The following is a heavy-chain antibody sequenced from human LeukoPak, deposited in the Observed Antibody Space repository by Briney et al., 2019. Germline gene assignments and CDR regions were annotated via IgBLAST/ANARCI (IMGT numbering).Heavy chain of an antibody. D-gene: IGHD5-12*01. Sequence: PSETLSLTCTVSGGSISSSGYYRGWIRQPPGKGLEWIGSMYYSGTTYYSPSLKSRVTISADTSKNQFSLKLDSVTAADTAMYYCASSRGYDVGGYFDYWGQGTLVTVSS. V-gene: IGHV4-39*07. CDR1: GGSISSSGYY. CDR3: ASSRGYDVGGYFDY. J-gene: IGHJ4*02. CDR2: MYYSGTT.